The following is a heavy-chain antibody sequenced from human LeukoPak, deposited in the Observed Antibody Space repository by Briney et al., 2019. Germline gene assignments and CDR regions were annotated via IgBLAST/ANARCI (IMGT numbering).Heavy chain of an antibody. J-gene: IGHJ6*03. D-gene: IGHD6-19*01. V-gene: IGHV4-38-2*01. CDR1: GYSISSGYY. Sequence: SETLSLTCAVSGYSISSGYYWVWIRQPPGKGLEWIGSIYHSGSTYYNPSLKSRVTISVDTSKNQFSLKLSSVTAADTAVYYCASQLTVAGNDYYYYMDVWGKGTTVTVSS. CDR3: ASQLTVAGNDYYYYMDV. CDR2: IYHSGST.